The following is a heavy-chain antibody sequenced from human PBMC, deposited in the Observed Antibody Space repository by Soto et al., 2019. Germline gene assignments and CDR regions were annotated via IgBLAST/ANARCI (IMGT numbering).Heavy chain of an antibody. CDR3: ARRPPCFSTGCYSFFDY. D-gene: IGHD2-2*01. CDR1: GFSLSTSGVG. CDR2: IYWDDDK. V-gene: IGHV2-5*02. Sequence: QITLKESGPTLVKPTQTLTLTCTVSGFSLSTSGVGVGWIRQPPGKALEWLALIYWDDDKRYSPSLNNRLTITKDTSKNQVVLTMTDMDPLATATYYCARRPPCFSTGCYSFFDYWGQGTLVTVSS. J-gene: IGHJ4*02.